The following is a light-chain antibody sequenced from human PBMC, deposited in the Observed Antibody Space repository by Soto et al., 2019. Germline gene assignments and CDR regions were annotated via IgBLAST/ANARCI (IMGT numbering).Light chain of an antibody. V-gene: IGLV2-14*01. J-gene: IGLJ2*01. CDR1: SSDVGAYNY. Sequence: QSVLTQPASVSGSPGQSITISCTGTSSDVGAYNYASWYQQHPGKAPKLMIFEVSDRPSGVSNRFSGSKSGNTASLTISGLQAEDEGDYYCSSFTSSNTLVFGGGTKLTVL. CDR2: EVS. CDR3: SSFTSSNTLV.